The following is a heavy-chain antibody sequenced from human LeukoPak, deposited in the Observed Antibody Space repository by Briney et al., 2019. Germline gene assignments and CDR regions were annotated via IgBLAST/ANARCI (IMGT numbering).Heavy chain of an antibody. CDR2: IKSKTDGGTT. D-gene: IGHD1-1*01. Sequence: GGSLRLSCAASGFSFSNAWMSWVRQAPGKGLEWGGRIKSKTDGGTTDYAAPVKGRFAISRDDSKNTLYLQMNSLKTEDTAVYYCTTDPIPYKGHDYWGQGTLVTVSS. CDR1: GFSFSNAW. CDR3: TTDPIPYKGHDY. V-gene: IGHV3-15*01. J-gene: IGHJ4*02.